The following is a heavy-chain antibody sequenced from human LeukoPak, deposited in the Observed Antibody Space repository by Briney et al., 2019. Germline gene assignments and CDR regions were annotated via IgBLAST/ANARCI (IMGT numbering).Heavy chain of an antibody. CDR2: ISVDNGDT. D-gene: IGHD3-22*01. CDR1: GYTFTSYG. Sequence: GASVKVSCKASGYTFTSYGITWVRQAPGQGLEWMGWISVDNGDTNYAQKVQGRVTMSTETSTSTAYMELRSLRSNDTAVYYCASNTGSDSSGYTYWGQGTLVSVSS. CDR3: ASNTGSDSSGYTY. J-gene: IGHJ4*02. V-gene: IGHV1-18*01.